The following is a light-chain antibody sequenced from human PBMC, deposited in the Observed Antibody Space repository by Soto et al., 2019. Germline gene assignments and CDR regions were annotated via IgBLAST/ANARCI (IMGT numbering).Light chain of an antibody. CDR2: GAS. J-gene: IGKJ3*01. Sequence: EIVLTQSPGSLSVSPGERATLSCRASQSTNTYLAWYQQKPGQSPRLLIYGASRRATGIPDRFSGSGSGTDFPLTISRLEPEDFAVYYCHHYGSSPRTFGPGTKVDVK. CDR1: QSTNTY. V-gene: IGKV3-20*01. CDR3: HHYGSSPRT.